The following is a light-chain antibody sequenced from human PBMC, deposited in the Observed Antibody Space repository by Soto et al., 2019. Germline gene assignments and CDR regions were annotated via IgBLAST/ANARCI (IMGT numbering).Light chain of an antibody. CDR2: KAS. CDR3: QQYNSYPLT. Sequence: DIQMTQSPSTLSASVGDRVTITCRASQSISSWLAWYQQKPGKAPKLLIYKASSLESGVPSRFSASGSGSEFTLNISSLQPDDFATYYCQQYNSYPLTFGGGTKVEIK. V-gene: IGKV1-5*03. J-gene: IGKJ4*01. CDR1: QSISSW.